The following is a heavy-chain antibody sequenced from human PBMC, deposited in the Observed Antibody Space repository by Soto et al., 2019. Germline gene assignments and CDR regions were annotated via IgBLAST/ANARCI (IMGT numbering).Heavy chain of an antibody. CDR2: ISGSGGST. Sequence: PGGSLRLSCAASGFTFSSYAMSWVRQAPGKGLEWVPAISGSGGSTYYADSVKGRFTISRDNSKNTLYLQMNSLRAEDTAVYYCAKDLERSSGCFDYWGQGTLVTVSS. J-gene: IGHJ4*02. D-gene: IGHD6-19*01. CDR3: AKDLERSSGCFDY. V-gene: IGHV3-23*01. CDR1: GFTFSSYA.